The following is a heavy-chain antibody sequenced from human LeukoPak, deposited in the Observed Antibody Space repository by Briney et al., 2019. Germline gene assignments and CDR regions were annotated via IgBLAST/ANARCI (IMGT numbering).Heavy chain of an antibody. D-gene: IGHD5-12*01. Sequence: SETLSLTCTVSGGSISSYYWSWIRQPPGKGLEWIGYIYYSGSTNYNPSLKSRVTISVDTSKNQFSLKLSSVTAADTAVYYCARGLAMVATWGYYFDYWGQGTLVTVSS. CDR3: ARGLAMVATWGYYFDY. CDR2: IYYSGST. J-gene: IGHJ4*02. V-gene: IGHV4-59*01. CDR1: GGSISSYY.